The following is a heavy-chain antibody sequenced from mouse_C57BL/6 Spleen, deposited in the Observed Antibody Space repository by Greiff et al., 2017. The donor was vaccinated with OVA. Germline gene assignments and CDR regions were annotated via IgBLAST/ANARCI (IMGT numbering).Heavy chain of an antibody. CDR3: ARRGSNYYYFDY. CDR1: GYTFTSYG. D-gene: IGHD2-5*01. V-gene: IGHV1-81*01. Sequence: VQLQQSGAELARPGASVKLSCKASGYTFTSYGISWVKQRTGQGLEWIGEIYPRSGNTYYNEKFKGKATLTADKSSSTAYMELRSLTSEDSAVYFCARRGSNYYYFDYWGQGTTLTVSS. CDR2: IYPRSGNT. J-gene: IGHJ2*01.